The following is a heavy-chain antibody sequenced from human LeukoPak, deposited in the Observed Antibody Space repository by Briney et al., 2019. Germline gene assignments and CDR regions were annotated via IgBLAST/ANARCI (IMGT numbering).Heavy chain of an antibody. CDR2: INGDGSDI. Sequence: GGSLRLSCATSGFTFRNYWMHWVRQAPGKGLVWVSRINGDGSDISYADFVKGRFTISRDNAKNTVSLQMDSLTDDDTALYFCARGFGHNWSPFENWGQGTLVTVSS. CDR3: ARGFGHNWSPFEN. CDR1: GFTFRNYW. V-gene: IGHV3-74*01. J-gene: IGHJ4*02. D-gene: IGHD1-1*01.